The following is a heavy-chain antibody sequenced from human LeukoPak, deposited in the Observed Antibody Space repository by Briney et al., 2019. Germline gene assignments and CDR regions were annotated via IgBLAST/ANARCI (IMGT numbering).Heavy chain of an antibody. CDR3: ARGGRGGSYYVY. CDR1: GYTFTSYD. Sequence: AAVRVSCKPSGYTFTSYDINCGRQAPGQRVEWRGWMNANSGNTGYAQTFQGRVTMTRNTSISTAYMELSSLRSEDTAVYYCARGGRGGSYYVYWGQGTLVTVSS. D-gene: IGHD1-26*01. J-gene: IGHJ4*02. V-gene: IGHV1-8*01. CDR2: MNANSGNT.